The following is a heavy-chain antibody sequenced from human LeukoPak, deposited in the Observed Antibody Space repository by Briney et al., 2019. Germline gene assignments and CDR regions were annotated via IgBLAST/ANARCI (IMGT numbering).Heavy chain of an antibody. Sequence: ASVKVSCKASGHTFTNYHIHWVRQAPGQGLEWMGIINPSGGSTSYAQKFQGRVTMTRDTSTSTVYMELSSLRSEDTAVYYCARSYYYGSGSYYNFDYWGQGTLVTVSS. CDR3: ARSYYYGSGSYYNFDY. V-gene: IGHV1-46*03. CDR1: GHTFTNYH. J-gene: IGHJ4*02. CDR2: INPSGGST. D-gene: IGHD3-10*01.